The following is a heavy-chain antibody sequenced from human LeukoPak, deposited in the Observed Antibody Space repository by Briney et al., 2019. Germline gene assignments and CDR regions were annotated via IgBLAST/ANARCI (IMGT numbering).Heavy chain of an antibody. Sequence: GGSLRLSCAASGFTFSVYAMSWVRQAPGKGLEWVSAISGSGSSTYYADSVKGRFTISRDNSKDTLYLQMNSLRAEDTAVYYCAKGFGLNFDYWGQGTLVTVSS. CDR2: ISGSGSST. CDR1: GFTFSVYA. CDR3: AKGFGLNFDY. V-gene: IGHV3-23*01. D-gene: IGHD3-10*01. J-gene: IGHJ4*02.